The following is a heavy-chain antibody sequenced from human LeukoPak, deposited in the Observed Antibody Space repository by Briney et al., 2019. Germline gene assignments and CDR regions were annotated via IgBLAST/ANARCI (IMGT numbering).Heavy chain of an antibody. CDR2: IKQDGSKK. J-gene: IGHJ4*02. D-gene: IGHD6-13*01. CDR3: ARRESSSWYFVDY. CDR1: GFTFSSYW. V-gene: IGHV3-7*05. Sequence: GGSLRLSCAASGFTFSSYWMSWVRQAPGKGLEWVANIKQDGSKKYYVDSVKGRFTISRDNAKNSLYLQMNSLRAEDTAVYYCARRESSSWYFVDYWGQGTLVTVSS.